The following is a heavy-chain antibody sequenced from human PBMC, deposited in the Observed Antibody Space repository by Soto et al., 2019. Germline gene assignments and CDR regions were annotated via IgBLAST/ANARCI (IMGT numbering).Heavy chain of an antibody. CDR3: ARDRAAAGNFDY. Sequence: SETLSLTCTVSGGSMSSGDYYWSWIRQPPGKGLEWIGYIYYSGSTYYNPSLKSRVTISVDTSKNQFSLKLSSVTAADTAVYYCARDRAAAGNFDYWGQGTLVTVS. J-gene: IGHJ4*02. V-gene: IGHV4-30-4*01. CDR1: GGSMSSGDYY. D-gene: IGHD6-13*01. CDR2: IYYSGST.